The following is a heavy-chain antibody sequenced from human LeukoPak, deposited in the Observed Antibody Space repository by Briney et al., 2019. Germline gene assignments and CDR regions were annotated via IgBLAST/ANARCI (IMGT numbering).Heavy chain of an antibody. Sequence: ASVKVSCKASGYTFTGYYMHWVRQAPGQGLEWMGWINPNSGGTNYAQKFQGWVTMTRDTSISTAYMELSRLRSDDTAVYYCAREVRRNDILTGYSYYYGMDVWGQGTTVTFSS. D-gene: IGHD3-9*01. V-gene: IGHV1-2*04. J-gene: IGHJ6*02. CDR1: GYTFTGYY. CDR3: AREVRRNDILTGYSYYYGMDV. CDR2: INPNSGGT.